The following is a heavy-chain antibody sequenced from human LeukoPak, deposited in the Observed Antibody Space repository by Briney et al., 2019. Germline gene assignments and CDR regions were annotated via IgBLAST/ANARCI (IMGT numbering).Heavy chain of an antibody. CDR1: GGSISSSSHH. V-gene: IGHV4-39*01. CDR2: IHFSGTT. D-gene: IGHD6-19*01. CDR3: ARHFQQWLGYFDS. J-gene: IGHJ4*02. Sequence: SETLSLTCTVSGGSISSSSHHWGCIRQPPGKGLEWIGSIHFSGTTHYNPSLKSRVTTSVDTSKNQFSLKLTSVTAADTAVYYCARHFQQWLGYFDSWGQGTLVTVSS.